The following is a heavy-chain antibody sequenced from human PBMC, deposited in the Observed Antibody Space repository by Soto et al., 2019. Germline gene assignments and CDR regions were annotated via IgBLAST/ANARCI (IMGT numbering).Heavy chain of an antibody. J-gene: IGHJ6*02. CDR2: ISGSGGST. V-gene: IGHV3-23*01. CDR1: GCAFSSYA. CDR3: AKDQKPDTAMEYYYGMDV. Sequence: WGSLRLSCAAAGCAFSSYAMSCVRQAPGQGLEWFSAISGSGGSTYDADSMKGRFTISRDNSKNTLYLQMNSLRDEDTAVYYCAKDQKPDTAMEYYYGMDVWGQGTTVTVSS. D-gene: IGHD5-18*01.